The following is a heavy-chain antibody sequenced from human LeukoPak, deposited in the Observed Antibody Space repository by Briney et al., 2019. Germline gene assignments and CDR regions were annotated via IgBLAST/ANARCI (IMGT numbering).Heavy chain of an antibody. Sequence: GGSLRLSCAASGFTFSNYSMNWVRQAPGRGLEWVSFISSSSDYIYYADSVKGRFTISRDNAKNSLYLQINSLRAEDTALYYCARDPGGDSSGYTWGQGTLVTVSS. CDR1: GFTFSNYS. CDR2: ISSSSDYI. CDR3: ARDPGGDSSGYT. V-gene: IGHV3-21*04. D-gene: IGHD3-22*01. J-gene: IGHJ5*02.